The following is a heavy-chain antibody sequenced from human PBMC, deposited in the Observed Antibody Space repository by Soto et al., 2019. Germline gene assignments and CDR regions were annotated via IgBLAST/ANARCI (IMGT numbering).Heavy chain of an antibody. D-gene: IGHD2-15*01. CDR2: IYYSGST. J-gene: IGHJ6*02. CDR3: ARIVVVVAATRWQDYYYYGMDV. CDR1: GGSISSYY. V-gene: IGHV4-59*01. Sequence: SETLSLTCTVSGGSISSYYWSWIRQPPGKGLEWIGYIYYSGSTNYNPSLKSRVTISVDTSKNQFSLKLSSVTAADTAVYYCARIVVVVAATRWQDYYYYGMDVWGQGTTVTVSS.